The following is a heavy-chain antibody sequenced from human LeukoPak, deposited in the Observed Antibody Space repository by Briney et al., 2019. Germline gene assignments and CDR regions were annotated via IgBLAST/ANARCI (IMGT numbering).Heavy chain of an antibody. CDR1: GFSFSTYA. Sequence: PGVSLRLSCAASGFSFSTYAMNWVRQAPGKGLRWVSTISGSGGSTYYADSVKGRFTISRDNSKNTLYLQMNSLRAEDTAVYYCAKDGGFGVRYFDYWGQGILVTVSS. CDR3: AKDGGFGVRYFDY. V-gene: IGHV3-23*01. J-gene: IGHJ4*02. CDR2: ISGSGGST. D-gene: IGHD3-16*01.